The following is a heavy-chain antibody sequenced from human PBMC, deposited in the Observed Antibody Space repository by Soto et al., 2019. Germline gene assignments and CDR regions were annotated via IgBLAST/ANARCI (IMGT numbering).Heavy chain of an antibody. CDR1: GFTFSSYG. CDR3: ATLDANSGFDI. J-gene: IGHJ3*02. V-gene: IGHV3-33*01. Sequence: QVQLVESGGGVVQPGRSLRLSCAASGFTFSSYGMHWVRQAPGKGLEWVAVIWYDASNEYYAASVKGRFTISRDNSNNTLDLQMISVRADDTAVYYCATLDANSGFDIGGQGKIVTVSS. CDR2: IWYDASNE. D-gene: IGHD3-22*01.